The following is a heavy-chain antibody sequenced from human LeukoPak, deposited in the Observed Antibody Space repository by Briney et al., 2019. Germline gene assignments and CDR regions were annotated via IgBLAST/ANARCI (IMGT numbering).Heavy chain of an antibody. D-gene: IGHD6-19*01. CDR1: GFTFDDYT. Sequence: GGSLGLSCAASGFTFDDYTMHWVRQAPGKGLDWVSLISWDGDSTYYADSVKGRFTISRDNSKNSLYLQMNSLRTEDTALYYCAKDRIAVAGTRSGGFDYWGQGTLVTVSS. CDR2: ISWDGDST. V-gene: IGHV3-43*01. CDR3: AKDRIAVAGTRSGGFDY. J-gene: IGHJ4*02.